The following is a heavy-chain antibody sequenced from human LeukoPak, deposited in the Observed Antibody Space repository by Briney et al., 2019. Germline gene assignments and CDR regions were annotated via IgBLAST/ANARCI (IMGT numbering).Heavy chain of an antibody. CDR2: ISSNGGST. CDR1: GFTFSSYA. Sequence: GGSLRLSCAASGFTFSSYAMHWVRQAPGKGLEYVSAISSNGGSTYYANSVKGRFTISRDNSKNTLYLQMGSLRAEDMAVYYCARDSMVTGADYWGQGTLVTVSS. D-gene: IGHD2-21*02. V-gene: IGHV3-64*01. CDR3: ARDSMVTGADY. J-gene: IGHJ4*02.